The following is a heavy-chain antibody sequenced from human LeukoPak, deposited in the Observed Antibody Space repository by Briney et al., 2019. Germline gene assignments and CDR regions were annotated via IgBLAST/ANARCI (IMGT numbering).Heavy chain of an antibody. J-gene: IGHJ4*02. CDR3: ARGGVATVYYLDY. CDR2: IIPIFGTA. V-gene: IGHV1-69*13. CDR1: GGTFSSYA. D-gene: IGHD5-12*01. Sequence: SVKVSCKASGGTFSSYAISWVRQAPGQGLEWMGGIIPIFGTANYAQKFQGRVTITADESTSTAYMELSSLRSEDTAVYYCARGGVATVYYLDYWGQGTLVTVSS.